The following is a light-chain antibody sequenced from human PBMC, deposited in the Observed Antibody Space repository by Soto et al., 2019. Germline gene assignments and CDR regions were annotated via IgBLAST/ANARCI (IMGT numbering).Light chain of an antibody. CDR3: SSYSGSDNFVV. CDR1: SSDVGGYNF. V-gene: IGLV2-8*01. Sequence: QSALTQPPSASGSPGQSVTISCAGTSSDVGGYNFVSWYQQHPGKVPKLMIYEVIKRPSGVPYRFSGSKSGNTASLTVSGRHAADEDDYYCSSYSGSDNFVVFGGGTKLTVL. J-gene: IGLJ2*01. CDR2: EVI.